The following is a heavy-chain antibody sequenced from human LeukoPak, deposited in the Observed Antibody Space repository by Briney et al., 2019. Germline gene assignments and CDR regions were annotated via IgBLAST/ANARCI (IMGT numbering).Heavy chain of an antibody. CDR2: ISSSSSYI. Sequence: GGSLRLSCAASGFTFSSYAMSWVRQAPGKGLEWVSSISSSSSYIYYADSVKGRFTISRDNAKNSLYLQMNSLRAEDTAVYYCARMDYDSSGYFDYWGQGTLVTVSS. V-gene: IGHV3-21*01. J-gene: IGHJ4*02. CDR3: ARMDYDSSGYFDY. CDR1: GFTFSSYA. D-gene: IGHD3-22*01.